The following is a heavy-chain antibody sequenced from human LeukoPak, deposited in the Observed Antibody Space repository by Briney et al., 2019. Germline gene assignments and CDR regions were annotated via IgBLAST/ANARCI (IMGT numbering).Heavy chain of an antibody. J-gene: IGHJ4*02. CDR3: AREGGPYRPLDY. CDR2: VHLSLRT. V-gene: IGHV4-4*02. CDR1: GGSISSTNW. Sequence: SETLSLTCGVSGGSISSTNWWTWVRQPPGEGLEWIGEVHLSLRTNYNPSLESRVTMSVDMSENHISLKLTSVTAADTAVYYCAREGGPYRPLDYSGQGTLVTVSS.